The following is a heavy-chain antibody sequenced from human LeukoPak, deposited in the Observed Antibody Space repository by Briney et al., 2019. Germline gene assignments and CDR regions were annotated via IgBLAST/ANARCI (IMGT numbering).Heavy chain of an antibody. J-gene: IGHJ4*02. D-gene: IGHD1-26*01. V-gene: IGHV4-61*08. CDR1: GGSISSGGYY. Sequence: KASETLSLTCTVSGGSISSGGYYWSWIRQHPGKGLEWIGYIYYSGSTNFNPSLKSRVTISVDTSKNQFSLKLSSVTAADTAVYYCARAGPVGAPGSFDYWGQGTLVTVSS. CDR3: ARAGPVGAPGSFDY. CDR2: IYYSGST.